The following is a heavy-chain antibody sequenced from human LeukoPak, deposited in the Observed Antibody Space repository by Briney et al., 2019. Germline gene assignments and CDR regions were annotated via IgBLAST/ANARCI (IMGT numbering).Heavy chain of an antibody. V-gene: IGHV4-39*07. J-gene: IGHJ4*02. D-gene: IGHD3-22*01. Sequence: SETLSLTCIVSGASVSSSTFYWGWIRQPLGKGLEWIGSVYYSGNTYYKPSLKSRVTISVDTPKNQLSLKLSSVTAADTAVYYCAREDFYDRRFGDWGQGTLVTVSS. CDR2: VYYSGNT. CDR3: AREDFYDRRFGD. CDR1: GASVSSSTFY.